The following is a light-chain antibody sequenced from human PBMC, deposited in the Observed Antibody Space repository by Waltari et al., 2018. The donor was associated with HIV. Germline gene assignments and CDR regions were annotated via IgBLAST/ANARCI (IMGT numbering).Light chain of an antibody. CDR1: QSVSTN. Sequence: EVVMTQSPDTLSVSPGQKATISCWASQSVSTNLAWYQQKPGQAPRLLIYDASNRATGIPARFSGSGSGTDFTLTISSLEPEDFAVYYCQQRSNWPRLTFGGGTKVEIK. J-gene: IGKJ4*01. V-gene: IGKV3-11*01. CDR3: QQRSNWPRLT. CDR2: DAS.